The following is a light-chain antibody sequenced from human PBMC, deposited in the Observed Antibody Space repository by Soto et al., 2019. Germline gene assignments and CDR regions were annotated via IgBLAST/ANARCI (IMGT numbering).Light chain of an antibody. V-gene: IGLV2-11*01. CDR3: CLSPGSLTWL. Sequence: QSALTQPRSVSGSPGQSVTISCTATGSDVGDSSHVSWYQLHPGKAPKLMIYEVKNRPSGVPDRFSGSKSGSTASLTISGLQAEDEAEYYCCLSPGSLTWLFGGGTQLTVL. J-gene: IGLJ3*02. CDR1: GSDVGDSSH. CDR2: EVK.